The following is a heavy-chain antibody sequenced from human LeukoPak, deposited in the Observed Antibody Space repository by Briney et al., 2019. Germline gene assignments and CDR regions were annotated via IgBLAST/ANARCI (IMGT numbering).Heavy chain of an antibody. CDR3: AKGSRSSRPYYFDH. Sequence: SGGSLRLSCAASGFTFSSYAMSWVRQVPGKVPEWVAAITGSGDGTYYADSVKGRFTISRDNSKTTLYLQVNGPRAEDTAIYYCAKGSRSSRPYYFDHWGQGTLVTASS. D-gene: IGHD6-6*01. CDR1: GFTFSSYA. V-gene: IGHV3-23*01. J-gene: IGHJ4*02. CDR2: ITGSGDGT.